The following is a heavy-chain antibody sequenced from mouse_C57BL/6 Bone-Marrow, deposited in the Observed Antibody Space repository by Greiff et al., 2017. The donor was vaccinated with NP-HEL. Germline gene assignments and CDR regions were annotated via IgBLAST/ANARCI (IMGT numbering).Heavy chain of an antibody. CDR3: ARHITGMDY. Sequence: EVKLVESGGDLVKPGASLKLSCAASGFTFTSYGMSWVRQTPDQSLEWVATISSGGSYTYYPDSVKGRSTISRDTAKNTPYLQMSSLKSEDTAMYYCARHITGMDYWGQGTTLTVSS. D-gene: IGHD4-1*01. CDR2: ISSGGSYT. CDR1: GFTFTSYG. J-gene: IGHJ2*01. V-gene: IGHV5-6*01.